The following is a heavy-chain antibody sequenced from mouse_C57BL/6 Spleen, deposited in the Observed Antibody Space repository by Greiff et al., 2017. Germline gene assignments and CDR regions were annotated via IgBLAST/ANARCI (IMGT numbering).Heavy chain of an antibody. CDR2: IDPDTGGT. V-gene: IGHV1-15*01. CDR1: GYTFTDYE. CDR3: TRRGYGYFDV. Sequence: QVQLQQSGAELVRPGASVTLSCKASGYTFTDYEMHWVKQTPVHGLEWIGAIDPDTGGTAYNQKFTGKAILTADKSSSTAYMELRSLTSEDSAVYYCTRRGYGYFDVWGTGTTVTVSS. J-gene: IGHJ1*03.